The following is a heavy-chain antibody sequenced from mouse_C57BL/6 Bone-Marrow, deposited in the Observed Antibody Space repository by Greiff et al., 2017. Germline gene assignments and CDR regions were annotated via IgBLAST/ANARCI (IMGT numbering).Heavy chain of an antibody. Sequence: EVNVVESGGGLVTPGGSLTLSCAASGFTFSDYGMHWVRQAPEKGLEWVAYISSGSSTIYYADTGKGRFTISRDNDKNTLFLQMTSLGSEDTAMYYCARGRRGFAYWGQGTLVTVSA. CDR3: ARGRRGFAY. CDR2: ISSGSSTI. CDR1: GFTFSDYG. V-gene: IGHV5-17*01. J-gene: IGHJ3*01.